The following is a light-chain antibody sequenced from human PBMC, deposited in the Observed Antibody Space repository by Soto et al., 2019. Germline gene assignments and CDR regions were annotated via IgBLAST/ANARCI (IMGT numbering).Light chain of an antibody. V-gene: IGLV2-14*03. CDR3: CSLTTSHTYV. CDR2: HVT. CDR1: SSDIGHYDY. J-gene: IGLJ1*01. Sequence: LTQPASVSGSPGQSITSSCTGSSSDIGHYDYVSWYQQHPGKAPKLMIYHVTYRPSGVSNRYSGSKSGNSASLTISGLQADDEADYYCCSLTTSHTYVFGSGTKVTVL.